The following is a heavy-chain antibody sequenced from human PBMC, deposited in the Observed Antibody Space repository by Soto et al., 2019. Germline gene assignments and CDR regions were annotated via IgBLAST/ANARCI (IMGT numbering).Heavy chain of an antibody. CDR1: GVSFNLDD. CDR2: ISASGYTE. V-gene: IGHV3-48*03. Sequence: GGSLRLSCEAAGVSFNLDDMSWVRQAPGKGLEWIACISASGYTENYSDSVKGRFTISRDNARNSLFLQMSSLRAEDTAVYYCARVKLVAVAYLFSYYFDSWGQGTLVTVSS. J-gene: IGHJ4*01. CDR3: ARVKLVAVAYLFSYYFDS. D-gene: IGHD2-8*02.